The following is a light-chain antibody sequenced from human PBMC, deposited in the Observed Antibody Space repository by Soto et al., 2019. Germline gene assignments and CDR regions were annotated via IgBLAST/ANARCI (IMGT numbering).Light chain of an antibody. CDR3: SSYTSSSTLV. J-gene: IGLJ2*01. Sequence: QSVLTQPASVSGSPGQSITISCTGTSSDVGYYNYVSWYQHHPGKAPKLMIYEVSNRPSGVSNRFSGSKSGNTASLTISGLQAEDEADYYCSSYTSSSTLVFGGGTKVTVL. V-gene: IGLV2-14*01. CDR2: EVS. CDR1: SSDVGYYNY.